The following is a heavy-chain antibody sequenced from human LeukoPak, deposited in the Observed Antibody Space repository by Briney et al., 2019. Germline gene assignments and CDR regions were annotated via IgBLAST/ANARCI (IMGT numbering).Heavy chain of an antibody. CDR1: GFTFSDYS. J-gene: IGHJ6*03. Sequence: GGSLRLSCGASGFTFSDYSMNWVRQAPGKGLAWVASITSAGGYTYYADSVKGRFTISRDNAQNSLFLQMNSLRAEDTAVYFCATSGGFVLPNAITGNWYMDVWGRGTSVTVSS. CDR2: ITSAGGYT. D-gene: IGHD2-2*01. CDR3: ATSGGFVLPNAITGNWYMDV. V-gene: IGHV3-21*01.